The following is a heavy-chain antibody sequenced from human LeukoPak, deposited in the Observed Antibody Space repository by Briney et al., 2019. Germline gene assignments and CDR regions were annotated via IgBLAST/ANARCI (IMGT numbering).Heavy chain of an antibody. Sequence: ASETLSLTCTVSGGSISSSSYYWGWIRQPPGKGLEWIGSIYYSGSTYYNPSLKSRVTISVDTSKNQFSLKLSSVTAADTVVYYCARHVLWVGYCSGGSCYFDYWGQGTLVTVSS. D-gene: IGHD2-15*01. CDR2: IYYSGST. CDR3: ARHVLWVGYCSGGSCYFDY. CDR1: GGSISSSSYY. J-gene: IGHJ4*02. V-gene: IGHV4-39*01.